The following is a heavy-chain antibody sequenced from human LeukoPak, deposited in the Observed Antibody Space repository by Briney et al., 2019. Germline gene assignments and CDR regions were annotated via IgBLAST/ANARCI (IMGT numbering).Heavy chain of an antibody. Sequence: SETLSLTCTVCGRSISIYYGSWIRQPPGKGLEGIVHMYYSGSTNYNPSLKGHVTMSVDTSTNQFSLKVGSVTAADTALYYCARHPYAYRPYGMDVWGQGTTVTVSS. V-gene: IGHV4-59*08. CDR1: GRSISIYY. D-gene: IGHD2-2*01. J-gene: IGHJ6*02. CDR2: MYYSGST. CDR3: ARHPYAYRPYGMDV.